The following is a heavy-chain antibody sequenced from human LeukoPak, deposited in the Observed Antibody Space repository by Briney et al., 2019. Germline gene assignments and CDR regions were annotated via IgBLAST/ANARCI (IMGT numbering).Heavy chain of an antibody. Sequence: GGSLRLSCAASGFSFSSYAMTWARQAPVKGLEWVSAISGDGTRTYYADSVKGRFTISRDNSKNTLYLEMSSLRVEDTAIYYCAKWPEGAMDYFDYWGQGTLVTISS. CDR1: GFSFSSYA. CDR2: ISGDGTRT. CDR3: AKWPEGAMDYFDY. V-gene: IGHV3-23*01. J-gene: IGHJ4*02. D-gene: IGHD3-16*01.